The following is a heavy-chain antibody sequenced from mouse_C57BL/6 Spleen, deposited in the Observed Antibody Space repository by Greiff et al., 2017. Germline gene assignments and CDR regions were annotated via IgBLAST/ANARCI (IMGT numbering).Heavy chain of an antibody. CDR2: IDPSDSYT. J-gene: IGHJ4*01. V-gene: IGHV1-69*01. Sequence: QVQLQQPGAELVMPGASVKLSCKASGYTFTSYWMHWVKQRPGQGLEWIGEIDPSDSYTNYNQKFKGKSTLTVDKSSSTAYMRLSSLTSEDSAVYYCARSYDGYYGAMDYWGQGTSDTVSS. CDR3: ARSYDGYYGAMDY. CDR1: GYTFTSYW. D-gene: IGHD2-3*01.